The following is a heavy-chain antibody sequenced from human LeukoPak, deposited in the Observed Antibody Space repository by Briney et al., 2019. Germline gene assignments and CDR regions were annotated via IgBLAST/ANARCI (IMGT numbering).Heavy chain of an antibody. CDR2: ISWNSGSI. Sequence: PGRSLRLSCAASGFTFDDYAMHWVPQAPGKGLEWVSGISWNSGSIGYADSVKGRFTISRDNAKNSLYLQMNSLRAEDMALYYCAKDTDYDILTGGNFDYWGQGTLVTVSS. J-gene: IGHJ4*02. CDR3: AKDTDYDILTGGNFDY. V-gene: IGHV3-9*03. D-gene: IGHD3-9*01. CDR1: GFTFDDYA.